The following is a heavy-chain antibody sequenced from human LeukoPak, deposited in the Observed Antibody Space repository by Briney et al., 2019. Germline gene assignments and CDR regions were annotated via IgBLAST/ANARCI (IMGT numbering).Heavy chain of an antibody. J-gene: IGHJ4*02. CDR1: GYTFTGYY. CDR2: INPSVGNT. V-gene: IGHV1-46*01. CDR3: ARSAHLRLRDLPTLFDG. Sequence: ASVKGSCKASGYTFTGYYMHWVRQAPGQGLEWMGIINPSVGNTSYAQNFQGRITLTQDTSPSTVSMELGSLRSEDTAVYYCARSAHLRLRDLPTLFDGRGQGTLVTDSS. D-gene: IGHD2-2*01.